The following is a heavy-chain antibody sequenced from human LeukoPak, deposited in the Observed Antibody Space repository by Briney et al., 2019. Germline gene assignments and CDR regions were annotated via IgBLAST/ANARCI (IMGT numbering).Heavy chain of an antibody. CDR3: AKDMARGRGYYYMDV. V-gene: IGHV3-9*01. Sequence: PGGSLRLSCAASGFTFDDYAMHWVRQAPGKGLEWVSGISWNSGSIGYADSVKGRFTISRDNAKNSLYLQMNSLRAEDTALYYCAKDMARGRGYYYMDVWGKGTTVTISS. J-gene: IGHJ6*03. CDR2: ISWNSGSI. CDR1: GFTFDDYA. D-gene: IGHD3-10*01.